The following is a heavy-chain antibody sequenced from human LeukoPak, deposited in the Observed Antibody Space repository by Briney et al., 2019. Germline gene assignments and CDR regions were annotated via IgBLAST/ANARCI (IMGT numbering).Heavy chain of an antibody. J-gene: IGHJ5*01. V-gene: IGHV4-59*11. CDR1: RGSISTHY. CDR3: ARGDDYKSTLFDS. CDR2: VYNSVTI. D-gene: IGHD5-24*01. Sequence: SETLSLTCTVSRGSISTHYWNWIRQPPGKGLEWIGYVYNSVTIKYNPSLKSRVSISLDTSKNQFSLKLSSVTAADTAVYYCARGDDYKSTLFDSWGQGTLVTVSS.